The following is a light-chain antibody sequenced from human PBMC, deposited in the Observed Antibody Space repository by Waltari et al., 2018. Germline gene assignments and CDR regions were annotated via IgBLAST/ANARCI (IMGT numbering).Light chain of an antibody. CDR1: SSDVGSHNL. CDR3: CSYAGSTASIL. V-gene: IGLV2-23*01. CDR2: EDT. Sequence: QSALTQPASVSGSPGQSITISCTGTSSDVGSHNLVSWYQHHPGKAPKLMIYEDTKRPSGVSYRFSSSKSGNTASLTISGLQAEDEADYYCCSYAGSTASILLGGGTKLTVL. J-gene: IGLJ2*01.